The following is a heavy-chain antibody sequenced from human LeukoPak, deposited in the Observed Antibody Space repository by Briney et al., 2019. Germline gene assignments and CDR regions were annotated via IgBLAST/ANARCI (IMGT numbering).Heavy chain of an antibody. V-gene: IGHV3-53*01. CDR2: IYSGGST. CDR1: GFTVSSYY. D-gene: IGHD3-10*01. CDR3: ARGPSGFDY. Sequence: SGGSLRLSCAASGFTVSSYYMSWVRQAPGKGLEWVSLIYSGGSTYYADSVKGRFTISRDNSKNTLYLQMNSLRAEDTAVYYCARGPSGFDYSGQGTLVTVST. J-gene: IGHJ4*02.